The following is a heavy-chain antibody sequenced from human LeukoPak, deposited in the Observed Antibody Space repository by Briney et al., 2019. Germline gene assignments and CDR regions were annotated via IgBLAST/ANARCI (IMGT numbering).Heavy chain of an antibody. CDR2: IRSTGSTT. J-gene: IGHJ3*01. D-gene: IGHD5-12*01. V-gene: IGHV3-23*01. Sequence: HPGGSLRLSCEASGFTFSSYAMSWVRQAPGKGLEWVSSIRSTGSTTYYADAVKGRFTVSRDNSANMFYLQMNILRAEDTAFYYCAKDRRAGYPRDSFDAWGQGTAVTVSS. CDR3: AKDRRAGYPRDSFDA. CDR1: GFTFSSYA.